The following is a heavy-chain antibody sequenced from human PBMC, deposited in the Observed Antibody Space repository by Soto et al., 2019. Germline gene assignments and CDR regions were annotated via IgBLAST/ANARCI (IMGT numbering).Heavy chain of an antibody. CDR3: VKVSTFYDILTGYYSTNFFDP. J-gene: IGHJ5*02. V-gene: IGHV3-64D*06. Sequence: GGSLRLSCSASGFTFSEYSMHWVRQAPGKGLQYVSTISSDGDITYYADSVKGRFTISRDNSKNTLYLQMNSLRPEDTAVYYRVKVSTFYDILTGYYSTNFFDPWGQGTLVTVS. CDR1: GFTFSEYS. D-gene: IGHD3-9*01. CDR2: ISSDGDIT.